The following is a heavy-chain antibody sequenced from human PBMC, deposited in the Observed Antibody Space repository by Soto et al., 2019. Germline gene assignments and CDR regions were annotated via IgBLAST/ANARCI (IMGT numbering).Heavy chain of an antibody. CDR2: IFHTGST. J-gene: IGHJ5*02. CDR1: GGSITSGGYS. V-gene: IGHV4-30-2*01. Sequence: QLQLQESGSGLVKPSQTLSLTCAVSGGSITSGGYSWSWIRQPPGKGLEWIGNIFHTGSTYYNPSLKSRLTMSIDSSKNQFSLKVTSVTAADTALYYCARLGCGTTCCFTRWFVPWGQGNLVTVSS. CDR3: ARLGCGTTCCFTRWFVP. D-gene: IGHD1-1*01.